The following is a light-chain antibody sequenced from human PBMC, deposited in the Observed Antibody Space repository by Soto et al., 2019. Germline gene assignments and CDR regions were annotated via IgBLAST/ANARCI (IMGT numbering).Light chain of an antibody. CDR1: QSVSSN. J-gene: IGKJ3*01. V-gene: IGKV3-15*01. CDR2: GAS. CDR3: QQYNNWPLT. Sequence: EIVMTQSPATLSVSPGERATLSCRASQSVSSNLAWYQQKPGQAPRLLIYGASTRATGIPARFSGSGSGREFTLTISSLQSEDFGVYYCQQYNNWPLTFGPGNKVDIK.